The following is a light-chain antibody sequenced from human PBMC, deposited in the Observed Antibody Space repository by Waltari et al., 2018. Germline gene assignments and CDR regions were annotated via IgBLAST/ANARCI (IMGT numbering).Light chain of an antibody. CDR1: QTVSRS. CDR2: GAS. V-gene: IGKV3-20*01. J-gene: IGKJ1*01. Sequence: SPGERATLSCRASQTVSRSLAWYQQKPGQAPKLLIYGASTRATDIPDRFTGSGSGTDFSLTISSLEPEDFAIYFCQHYVRLPATFGQGTKVEIK. CDR3: QHYVRLPAT.